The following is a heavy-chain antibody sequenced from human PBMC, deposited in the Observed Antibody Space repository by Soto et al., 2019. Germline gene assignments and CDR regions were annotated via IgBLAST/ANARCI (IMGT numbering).Heavy chain of an antibody. J-gene: IGHJ4*02. CDR1: GYTFTSYD. CDR3: ARAKARYYDRPFGVVWAYYFDY. Sequence: ASVKVSCKASGYTFTSYDINWVRQATGQGLEWMGWMSPNSGNTGYAQKFQGRVTMTRNTSISTAYMELSSLRSEDTAVYYCARAKARYYDRPFGVVWAYYFDYWGQGTLVTVSS. CDR2: MSPNSGNT. D-gene: IGHD3-3*01. V-gene: IGHV1-8*01.